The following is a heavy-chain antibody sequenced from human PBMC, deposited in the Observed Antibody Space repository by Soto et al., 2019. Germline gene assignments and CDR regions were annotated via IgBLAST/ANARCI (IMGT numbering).Heavy chain of an antibody. V-gene: IGHV3-33*01. Sequence: QVQLVESGGGVVQPGRSLRLSCAASGFIFSTYGMHWVRQAPGKGLEWVAVIWYDGSNKYYADSVKGRFITSRDNSESTLYLQMHSLRAEDTAVYYCARAVGPFDYWGQGTLVTVSS. CDR2: IWYDGSNK. CDR1: GFIFSTYG. D-gene: IGHD3-3*01. CDR3: ARAVGPFDY. J-gene: IGHJ4*02.